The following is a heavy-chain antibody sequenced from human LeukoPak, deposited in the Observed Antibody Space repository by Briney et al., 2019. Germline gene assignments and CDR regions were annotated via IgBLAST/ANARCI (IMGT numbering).Heavy chain of an antibody. V-gene: IGHV4-34*01. CDR2: INHSGST. J-gene: IGHJ4*02. CDR1: GGYFSGYY. CDR3: ARGGLRIAAAGTFDY. Sequence: PSETLSLTCAVYGGYFSGYYWSWIRQPPGKGLEWIGEINHSGSTNYNPSLKSRVTISVDTSKNQFSLKLSSVTAADTAVYYCARGGLRIAAAGTFDYWGQGTLVTVSS. D-gene: IGHD6-13*01.